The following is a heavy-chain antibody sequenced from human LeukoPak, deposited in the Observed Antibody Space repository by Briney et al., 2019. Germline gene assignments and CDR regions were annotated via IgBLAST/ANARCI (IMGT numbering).Heavy chain of an antibody. D-gene: IGHD3-3*01. CDR3: ARLVGGLGILEWLPQGKGKPDWFDP. J-gene: IGHJ5*02. CDR2: IYYSGST. CDR1: GGPISSYY. V-gene: IGHV4-59*08. Sequence: PSETLSLTCTVSGGPISSYYWSWIRQPPGKGLEWIGYIYYSGSTNYNPSLKSRVTISVDTSKNQFSLKLSSVTAADTAVYYCARLVGGLGILEWLPQGKGKPDWFDPWGQGTLVTVSS.